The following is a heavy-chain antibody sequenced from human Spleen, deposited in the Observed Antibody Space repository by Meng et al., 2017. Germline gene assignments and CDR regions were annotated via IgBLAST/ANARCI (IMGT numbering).Heavy chain of an antibody. J-gene: IGHJ4*02. V-gene: IGHV3-23*01. D-gene: IGHD3-22*01. CDR2: ISGSGGST. CDR3: AKMYYYDSSGYLFDY. CDR1: GFTFSSYA. Sequence: GGSLRLSCAASGFTFSSYAMSWVRQAPGKGLEWVSGISGSGGSTYYADSVKGRFTISRDNSKSTLYLQMNSLRAEDTAVYYCAKMYYYDSSGYLFDYWGQGTLVTVSS.